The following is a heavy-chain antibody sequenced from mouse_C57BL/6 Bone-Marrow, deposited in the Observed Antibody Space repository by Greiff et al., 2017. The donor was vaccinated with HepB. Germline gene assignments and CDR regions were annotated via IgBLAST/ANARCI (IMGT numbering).Heavy chain of an antibody. V-gene: IGHV1-85*01. J-gene: IGHJ3*01. CDR1: GYTFTSYD. CDR2: ICPRDGST. Sequence: VQLQQSGPELVKPGASVKLSCKASGYTFTSYDINWVKQRPGQGLEWIGWICPRDGSTKYNAKFKGKSTLTVDNSTSTAYMELHILTSEDSAVYFCACGYDSWFAYWGQGTLVTVSA. CDR3: ACGYDSWFAY. D-gene: IGHD2-14*01.